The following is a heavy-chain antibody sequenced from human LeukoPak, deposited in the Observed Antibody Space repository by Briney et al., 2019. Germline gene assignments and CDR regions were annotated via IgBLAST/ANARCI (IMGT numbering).Heavy chain of an antibody. D-gene: IGHD6-13*01. Sequence: PGGSLRLSCAASGFTFSNYAMNWVRQAPGKGLEWVSAISGNSGNTYYADSVKGRFTISRDNSKNTLYLQMNSLRAEDTAVYYCAKTYSSSRAHYYYYYYMDVWGKGTRSPSP. V-gene: IGHV3-23*01. CDR3: AKTYSSSRAHYYYYYYMDV. CDR1: GFTFSNYA. J-gene: IGHJ6*03. CDR2: ISGNSGNT.